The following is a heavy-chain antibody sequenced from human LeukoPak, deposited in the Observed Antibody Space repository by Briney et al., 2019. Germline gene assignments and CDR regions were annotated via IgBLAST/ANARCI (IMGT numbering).Heavy chain of an antibody. CDR2: IGGNGGLT. D-gene: IGHD1/OR15-1a*01. CDR3: VKVITGWNTFAFDL. CDR1: GFTFEDYT. V-gene: IGHV3-43*02. Sequence: GGSLRLSCVASGFTFEDYTMLWVRQAPGKGLEWVSPIGGNGGLTFYGDSVEGRFTISRDNGRDSVYLQMNSLRTEDTALYYCVKVITGWNTFAFDLWGPGTMVTVS. J-gene: IGHJ3*01.